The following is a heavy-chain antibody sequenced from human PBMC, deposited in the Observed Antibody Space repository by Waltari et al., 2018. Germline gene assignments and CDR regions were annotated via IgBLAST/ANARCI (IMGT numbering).Heavy chain of an antibody. CDR3: ATVGDSSSWYDGRNFDY. D-gene: IGHD6-13*01. CDR2: VEPEDGET. J-gene: IGHJ4*02. Sequence: EVQLVQSGAEVKTPGATVKISCQASGYTSTDYYIHWVAQAPGKGLEWMGRVEPEDGETIYAEKFQGRVTITADTSTDTAYMELSSLRSEDTAVYYCATVGDSSSWYDGRNFDYWGQGTLVTVSS. V-gene: IGHV1-69-2*01. CDR1: GYTSTDYY.